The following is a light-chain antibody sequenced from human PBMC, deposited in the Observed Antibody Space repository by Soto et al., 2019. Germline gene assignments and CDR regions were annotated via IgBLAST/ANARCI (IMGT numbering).Light chain of an antibody. Sequence: EIVLTQSPATLSLSPGDRAILSCRASQSVGRSLTWYQHKPGQAPRLLIYDASTRATSIPRRFSGSGSGTDFTLTISSLEPEDFAVYYCQQRSNRFGGGTKVDIK. J-gene: IGKJ4*01. CDR1: QSVGRS. CDR2: DAS. CDR3: QQRSNR. V-gene: IGKV3-11*01.